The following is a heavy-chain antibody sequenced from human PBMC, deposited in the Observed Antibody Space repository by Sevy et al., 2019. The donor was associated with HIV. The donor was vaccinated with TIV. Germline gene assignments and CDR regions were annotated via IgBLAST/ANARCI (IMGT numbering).Heavy chain of an antibody. CDR2: IRSEGKNYAT. CDR3: TKHSHADY. Sequence: GGSLRLSCAASGFNFSAAAMHWVRQASGKGLEWVGRIRSEGKNYATAYAVSVTGRFTIYRDDSKKMVFLKMSSLKTEDTAVYYCTKHSHADYWGRGTLVTVSS. V-gene: IGHV3-73*01. J-gene: IGHJ4*02. CDR1: GFNFSAAA.